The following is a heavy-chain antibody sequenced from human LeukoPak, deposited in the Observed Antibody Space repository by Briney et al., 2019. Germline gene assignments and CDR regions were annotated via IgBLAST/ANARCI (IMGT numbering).Heavy chain of an antibody. D-gene: IGHD1-26*01. Sequence: GGSLRLSCAASGFTFSSYVMSWVRQAPGKGLEWVSAISGSGGSTYYADSVKGRFTISRDNSKNTLYLQMNSLRAEDTAVYYCAKVRVGATTRTYFDYWGQGTLVTVSS. V-gene: IGHV3-23*01. CDR2: ISGSGGST. CDR3: AKVRVGATTRTYFDY. J-gene: IGHJ4*02. CDR1: GFTFSSYV.